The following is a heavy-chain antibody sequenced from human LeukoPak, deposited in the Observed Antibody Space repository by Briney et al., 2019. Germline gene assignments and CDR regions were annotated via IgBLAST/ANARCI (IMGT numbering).Heavy chain of an antibody. CDR1: GASISNYY. CDR3: ARRTGTYYYDSSGYSPWRYYFDY. V-gene: IGHV4-4*07. Sequence: RPSETLSLTCTVSGASISNYYWSWIRQPAGKGLEWIGRISTSGSTNYNPSLKSRVTMSVDTSKNQFSLKLSSVTAADTAVFYCARRTGTYYYDSSGYSPWRYYFDYWGQGTLVTVSS. J-gene: IGHJ4*02. CDR2: ISTSGST. D-gene: IGHD3-22*01.